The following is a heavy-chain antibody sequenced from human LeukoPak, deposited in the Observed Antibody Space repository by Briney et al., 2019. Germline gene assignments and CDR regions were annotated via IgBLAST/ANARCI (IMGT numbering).Heavy chain of an antibody. Sequence: SQTLSLTCTVSGGSVSSGTYYWTWIRQPAGKGLEWIGRIYTSGSTNFNPSLKSRVTMSVDTSKNQFSLKLSSVTAADTAVYYCARDVSFYSSSWYRVNNRWQGYWYFDLWGRGTLVTVSS. V-gene: IGHV4-61*02. D-gene: IGHD6-13*01. CDR3: ARDVSFYSSSWYRVNNRWQGYWYFDL. CDR2: IYTSGST. J-gene: IGHJ2*01. CDR1: GGSVSSGTYY.